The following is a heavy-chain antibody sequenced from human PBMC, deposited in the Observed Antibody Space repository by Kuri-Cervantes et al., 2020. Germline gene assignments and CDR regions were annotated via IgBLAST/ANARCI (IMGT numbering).Heavy chain of an antibody. Sequence: GSLRLSCAVYGGSFSGYYWSWIRQPPGKGLEWIGEINHSGSTNYNPSLKSRVTISVDTSKNQFSLKLSSVTAADTAVYYCARVGSSYAHSGDAFDIWGQGTMVTVSS. CDR2: INHSGST. V-gene: IGHV4-34*01. CDR1: GGSFSGYY. D-gene: IGHD2-2*01. J-gene: IGHJ3*02. CDR3: ARVGSSYAHSGDAFDI.